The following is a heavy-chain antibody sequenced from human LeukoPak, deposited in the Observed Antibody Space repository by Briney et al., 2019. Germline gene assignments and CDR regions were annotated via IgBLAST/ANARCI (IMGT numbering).Heavy chain of an antibody. CDR2: ISSSGSTI. Sequence: GGSLRLSCAASGFTFSSYEMNWVRQAPGKGLEWVSYISSSGSTIYYADSVKGRFTISRDNAKNSLYLQMNSLRAEDTAVYYCASAYTSIAAREADYWGQGTLVTVSS. D-gene: IGHD6-6*01. CDR1: GFTFSSYE. V-gene: IGHV3-48*03. CDR3: ASAYTSIAAREADY. J-gene: IGHJ4*02.